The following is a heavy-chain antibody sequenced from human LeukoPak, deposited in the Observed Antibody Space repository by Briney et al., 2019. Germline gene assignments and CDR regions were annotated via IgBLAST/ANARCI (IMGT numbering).Heavy chain of an antibody. Sequence: ASVKVSCKASGYTFTGYYMHWVRQAPGQGLEWMGRINPNSGGTNYAQKFQGRVTMTRDTSISTAYMELSRLRSDDTAVYYCARDRSITMVRGANNWFDPWGQGTLVTVSP. J-gene: IGHJ5*02. CDR3: ARDRSITMVRGANNWFDP. D-gene: IGHD3-10*01. CDR2: INPNSGGT. V-gene: IGHV1-2*06. CDR1: GYTFTGYY.